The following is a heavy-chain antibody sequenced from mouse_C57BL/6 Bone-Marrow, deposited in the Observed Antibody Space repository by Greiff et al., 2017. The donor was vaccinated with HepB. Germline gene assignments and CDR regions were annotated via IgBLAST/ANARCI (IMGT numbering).Heavy chain of an antibody. J-gene: IGHJ4*01. Sequence: SGAELVKPGASVKMSCKASGYTFTSYWITWVKQRPGQGLEWIGDIYPGSGSTNYNEKFKSKATLTVDTSSSTAYMQLSSLTSEDSAVYYCARFTGGVYYDYDDAMDYWGQGTSVTVSS. CDR3: ARFTGGVYYDYDDAMDY. CDR2: IYPGSGST. D-gene: IGHD2-4*01. V-gene: IGHV1-55*01. CDR1: GYTFTSYW.